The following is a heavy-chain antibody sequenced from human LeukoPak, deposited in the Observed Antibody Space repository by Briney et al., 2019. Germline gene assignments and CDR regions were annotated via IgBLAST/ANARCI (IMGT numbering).Heavy chain of an antibody. CDR3: ARADGTAEYCSSTSCYRYYYGMDV. CDR2: INPNSGCT. Sequence: ASVKVSCKASGYTFTGYYMHWVRQAPGQGLEWMGWINPNSGCTKYAQKLQGRVTMTRDTSISTAYMELSRLRSDDTAVYYFARADGTAEYCSSTSCYRYYYGMDVWGQGTTVTVSS. V-gene: IGHV1-2*02. CDR1: GYTFTGYY. D-gene: IGHD2-2*01. J-gene: IGHJ6*02.